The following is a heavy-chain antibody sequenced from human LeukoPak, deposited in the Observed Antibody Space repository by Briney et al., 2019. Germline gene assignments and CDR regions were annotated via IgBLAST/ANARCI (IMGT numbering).Heavy chain of an antibody. J-gene: IGHJ4*02. V-gene: IGHV1-18*01. CDR2: ISAYNGNT. CDR1: GYTFTSYG. Sequence: ASVKVSCKASGYTFTSYGISWVRQAPGQGLERMGWISAYNGNTNYAQKLQGRVTMTTDTSTSTAYMELRSLRSDDTAVYYCARDSRGNYPFDYWGQGTLVTVSS. D-gene: IGHD1-7*01. CDR3: ARDSRGNYPFDY.